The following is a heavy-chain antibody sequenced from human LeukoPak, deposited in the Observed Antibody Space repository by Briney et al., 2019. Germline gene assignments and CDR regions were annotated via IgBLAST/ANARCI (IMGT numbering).Heavy chain of an antibody. J-gene: IGHJ4*02. D-gene: IGHD3-22*01. V-gene: IGHV3-53*01. Sequence: GGSLRLSCAASGFTVSSNCMSWVRQAPGKGLEWVSVIYSGGSTYYADSVKGRFTISSDNSKNTLYLQMNSLRAEDTAVYYCARDGRVSSGYYDDYWGQGTLVTVSS. CDR3: ARDGRVSSGYYDDY. CDR1: GFTVSSNC. CDR2: IYSGGST.